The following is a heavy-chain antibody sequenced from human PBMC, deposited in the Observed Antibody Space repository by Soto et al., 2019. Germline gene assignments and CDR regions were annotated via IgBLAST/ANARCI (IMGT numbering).Heavy chain of an antibody. Sequence: QVQLVESGGGVVQPGRSLRLSCAASGFTFSSYGMHWVRQAPGKGLEWVAVISYDGSNKYYADSVKGRFTISRDNSKNTLYLQMNSLRAEDTAVYYCAKVDWSNSVYFQHWGQGTLVTVSS. J-gene: IGHJ1*01. D-gene: IGHD3-9*01. CDR1: GFTFSSYG. V-gene: IGHV3-30*18. CDR2: ISYDGSNK. CDR3: AKVDWSNSVYFQH.